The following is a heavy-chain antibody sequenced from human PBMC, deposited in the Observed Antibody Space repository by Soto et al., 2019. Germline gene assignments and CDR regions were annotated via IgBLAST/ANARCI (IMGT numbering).Heavy chain of an antibody. D-gene: IGHD6-6*01. CDR2: INHSGST. V-gene: IGHV4-34*01. CDR3: ARVGYSSSSGFDP. Sequence: QVQLQQWGAGLLKPSETLSLTCAVYGGSFSGYYWSWIRQPPGKGLEWIGEINHSGSTNYNPSLKSRVTISVDTSKNQFSLKLSSVTAADTAVYYCARVGYSSSSGFDPWGQGTLVTVSS. J-gene: IGHJ5*02. CDR1: GGSFSGYY.